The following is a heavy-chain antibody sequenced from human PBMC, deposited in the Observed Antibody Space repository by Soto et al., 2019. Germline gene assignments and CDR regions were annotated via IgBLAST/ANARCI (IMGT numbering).Heavy chain of an antibody. V-gene: IGHV4-59*08. D-gene: IGHD3-10*01. CDR1: GGSISSYY. Sequence: QVQLQESGPGLMKPSETLSLTCTVSGGSISSYYWSWIRQPPGKGLEWIGYIYYSGSTNYNPSLTSRVTISVDTSKNQFSLKLSSVTAADTAVYYCARHEVVRGYRDAFDIWGQGTMVTVSS. CDR3: ARHEVVRGYRDAFDI. J-gene: IGHJ3*02. CDR2: IYYSGST.